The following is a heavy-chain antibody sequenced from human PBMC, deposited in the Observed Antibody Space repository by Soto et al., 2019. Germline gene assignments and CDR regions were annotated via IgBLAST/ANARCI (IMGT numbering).Heavy chain of an antibody. Sequence: QVQLVQSGAEVKKPGASVKVSCKASGYTFTSYGITWVRQAPGQGLEWMGWINTYNGNTNYAQKLQGRVTMTTDTSTSTAYMELRSVRSDDTAVYYCARLDSSGYYEVYWGQGTLVTVSS. CDR2: INTYNGNT. CDR1: GYTFTSYG. CDR3: ARLDSSGYYEVY. J-gene: IGHJ4*02. V-gene: IGHV1-18*01. D-gene: IGHD3-22*01.